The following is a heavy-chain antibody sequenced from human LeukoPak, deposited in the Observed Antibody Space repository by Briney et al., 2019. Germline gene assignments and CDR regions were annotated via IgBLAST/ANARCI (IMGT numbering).Heavy chain of an antibody. D-gene: IGHD5-12*01. J-gene: IGHJ4*02. Sequence: NPSETLSLTCTVSGGSISSGDYYWSWIRQPPGKGLEWIGYIYYSGSTYYNPSLKSRVTISVDTSKNQFSLKLSSVTAADTAVYYCARGIGRYSGYDYGYWGQGTLVTVSS. V-gene: IGHV4-30-4*01. CDR3: ARGIGRYSGYDYGY. CDR2: IYYSGST. CDR1: GGSISSGDYY.